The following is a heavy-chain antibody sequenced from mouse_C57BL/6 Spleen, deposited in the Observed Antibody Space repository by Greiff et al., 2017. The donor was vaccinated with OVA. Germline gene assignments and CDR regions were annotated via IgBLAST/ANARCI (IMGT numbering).Heavy chain of an antibody. CDR3: ASPNWDEAWFAY. Sequence: EVKLVESGGGLVKPGGSLKLSCAASGFTFSDYGMHWVRQAPEKGLEWVAYISSGSSTIYYADKVKGRFTISRDNAKNTLFLQMTSLRSEDTAIYYCASPNWDEAWFAYWGKGTLVTVSA. CDR1: GFTFSDYG. J-gene: IGHJ3*01. V-gene: IGHV5-17*01. CDR2: ISSGSSTI. D-gene: IGHD4-1*01.